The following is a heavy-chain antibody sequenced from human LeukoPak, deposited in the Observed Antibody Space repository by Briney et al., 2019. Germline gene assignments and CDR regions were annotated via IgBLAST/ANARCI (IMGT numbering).Heavy chain of an antibody. J-gene: IGHJ4*02. CDR2: IYWNDDK. Sequence: SGPTLVKPTQTLTLTCTFSGFSLSTSGVGVGWIRQPPGKALECLALIYWNDDKRYSPSLKSRLTITKDTSKNQVVLTMTNMDPVDTATYYCAHTLGVVVVDYWGQGTLVTVSS. V-gene: IGHV2-5*01. D-gene: IGHD2-2*01. CDR3: AHTLGVVVVDY. CDR1: GFSLSTSGVG.